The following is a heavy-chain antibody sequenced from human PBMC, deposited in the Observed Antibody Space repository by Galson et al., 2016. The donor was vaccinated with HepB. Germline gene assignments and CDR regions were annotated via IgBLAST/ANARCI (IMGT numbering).Heavy chain of an antibody. Sequence: SVKVSCKASGGTFSNYGISWVRQAPGQGLEWMGGIIPVFPHANYAQRFQGRVTIIADKSTSTAHMELSNLRSDDTAVYFCAMTRVDYTYLYQYGMDVWGQGTTVTVSS. CDR3: AMTRVDYTYLYQYGMDV. J-gene: IGHJ6*02. D-gene: IGHD2-2*01. V-gene: IGHV1-69*06. CDR2: IIPVFPHA. CDR1: GGTFSNYG.